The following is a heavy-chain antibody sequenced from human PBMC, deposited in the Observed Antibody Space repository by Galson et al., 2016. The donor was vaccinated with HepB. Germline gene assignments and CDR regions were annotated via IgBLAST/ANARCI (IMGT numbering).Heavy chain of an antibody. V-gene: IGHV3-30*18. CDR2: MSFDGSNK. D-gene: IGHD5-18*01. CDR3: AKFADSGYSYGSFYFDY. CDR1: GFTFSSYG. J-gene: IGHJ4*02. Sequence: SLRLSCAASGFTFSSYGMHWVRQAPGKGLEWVAVMSFDGSNKYYADSVKGRFTISRDNSKNTLYLQMNSLRAEDTAVYYCAKFADSGYSYGSFYFDYWGQGTLVTVSS.